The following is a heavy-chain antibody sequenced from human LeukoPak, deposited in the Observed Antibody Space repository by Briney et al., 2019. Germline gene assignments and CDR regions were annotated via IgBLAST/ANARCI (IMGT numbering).Heavy chain of an antibody. CDR3: ARDEPTVTTGPPVGS. J-gene: IGHJ5*02. CDR2: ISASGGST. Sequence: PGGSLRLSCAASGFTFSSYAMSWVRQAPGKGLEWVSAISASGGSTYYADSVKGRFTISRDNAKNTLYLQMNSLSAEDTAVYYCARDEPTVTTGPPVGSWGQGTLVTVSS. V-gene: IGHV3-23*01. CDR1: GFTFSSYA. D-gene: IGHD4-17*01.